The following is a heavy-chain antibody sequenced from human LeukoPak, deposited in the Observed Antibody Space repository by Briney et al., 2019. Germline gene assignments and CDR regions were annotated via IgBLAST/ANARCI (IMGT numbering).Heavy chain of an antibody. V-gene: IGHV1-8*01. D-gene: IGHD1-26*01. Sequence: ASVKVSCKASGYTFTSYYINWVRQATGQGPEWMGWMNPNSGNTGYAQNFQGRVTITTNTSISTAYLELSSLRSEDTAVFHCARGTPQGGLDIWGQGTMVTVSS. CDR3: ARGTPQGGLDI. J-gene: IGHJ3*02. CDR2: MNPNSGNT. CDR1: GYTFTSYY.